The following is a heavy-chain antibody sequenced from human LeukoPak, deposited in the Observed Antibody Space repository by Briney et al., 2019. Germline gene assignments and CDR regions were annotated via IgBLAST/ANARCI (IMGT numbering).Heavy chain of an antibody. CDR3: TRLMVANIRKEFDY. D-gene: IGHD2-8*01. J-gene: IGHJ4*02. CDR2: INHSGST. V-gene: IGHV4-34*01. CDR1: GGFISGYY. Sequence: SETLSLTCAVYGGFISGYYWTWIRQPPGKGLEWIGEINHSGSTNYNPSLKSRVIISVDTSKHQFSLKLSSVIAADTAVYYCTRLMVANIRKEFDYWGQGTLVTVSS.